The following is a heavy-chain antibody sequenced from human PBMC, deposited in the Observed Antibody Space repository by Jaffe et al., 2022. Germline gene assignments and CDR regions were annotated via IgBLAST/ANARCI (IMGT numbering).Heavy chain of an antibody. Sequence: QLQLQESGPGLVKPSETLSLTCTVSGGSISSSSYYWGWIRQPPGKGLEWIGSIYYSGSTYYNPSLKSRVTISVDTSKNQFSLKLSSVTAADTAVYYCARLGADDIVVVPAAPKAAFDIWGQGTMVTVSS. D-gene: IGHD2-2*01. CDR1: GGSISSSSYY. CDR3: ARLGADDIVVVPAAPKAAFDI. J-gene: IGHJ3*02. V-gene: IGHV4-39*01. CDR2: IYYSGST.